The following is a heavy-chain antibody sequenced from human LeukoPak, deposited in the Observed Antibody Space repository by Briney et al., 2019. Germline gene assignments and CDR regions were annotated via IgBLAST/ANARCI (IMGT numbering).Heavy chain of an antibody. J-gene: IGHJ5*02. Sequence: GGSLRLSCAASGFTFSSYAMSWVRQAPGKGLEWVSAISGSGGSTYYADSVEGRFTISRDNSKNTLYLQMNSLRAEDTAVYYCARNSRSGYGYNWFDPWGQGTLVTVSS. CDR3: ARNSRSGYGYNWFDP. D-gene: IGHD3-22*01. CDR2: ISGSGGST. V-gene: IGHV3-23*01. CDR1: GFTFSSYA.